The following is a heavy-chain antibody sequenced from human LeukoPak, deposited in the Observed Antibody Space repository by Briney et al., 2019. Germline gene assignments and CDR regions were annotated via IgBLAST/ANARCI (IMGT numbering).Heavy chain of an antibody. Sequence: GGSLRLSCAASGFTFDDYGMSWVRQAPGKGLEWVSGINWNGGSTGYADSVKGRFTISRDNAKNSLYLQMNSLRAEDTALYHCARDITYSSGWYYYYYYGMDVWGQGTTVTVSS. CDR3: ARDITYSSGWYYYYYYGMDV. CDR2: INWNGGST. J-gene: IGHJ6*02. D-gene: IGHD6-19*01. CDR1: GFTFDDYG. V-gene: IGHV3-20*01.